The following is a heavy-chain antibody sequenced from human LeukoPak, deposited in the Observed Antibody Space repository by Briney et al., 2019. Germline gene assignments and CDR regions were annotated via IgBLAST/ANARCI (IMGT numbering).Heavy chain of an antibody. V-gene: IGHV3-23*01. CDR2: ITGNGDYT. CDR1: RFTFSNYA. Sequence: PGRSPRLSCAASRFTFSNYAMSWVRQAPGKGLEWVSAITGNGDYTDYADSVKGRFTISRDNSKNTAYLQMNSLRSEDTAVYYCAKRSGINYGYFDSWGQGTLVTVSS. J-gene: IGHJ4*02. D-gene: IGHD1-26*01. CDR3: AKRSGINYGYFDS.